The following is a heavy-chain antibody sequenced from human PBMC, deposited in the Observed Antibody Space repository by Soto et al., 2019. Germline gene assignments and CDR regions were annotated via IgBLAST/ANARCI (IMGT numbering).Heavy chain of an antibody. D-gene: IGHD1-20*01. V-gene: IGHV3-9*01. CDR2: ISWNSGSI. Sequence: GGSLRLSCAASGFTFDDYAMHWVRQAPGKGLGWVSGISWNSGSIGYADSVKGRFTISRDNAKNSLYLQMNSLRAEDTALYYCAKDIGGITGAKRFYYYYGMDVWGQGTTVTVSS. J-gene: IGHJ6*02. CDR3: AKDIGGITGAKRFYYYYGMDV. CDR1: GFTFDDYA.